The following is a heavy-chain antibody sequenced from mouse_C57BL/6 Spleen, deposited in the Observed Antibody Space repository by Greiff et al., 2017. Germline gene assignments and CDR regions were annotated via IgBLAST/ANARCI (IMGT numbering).Heavy chain of an antibody. CDR1: GYTFTSYW. CDR2: IDPSDSYT. V-gene: IGHV1-69*01. J-gene: IGHJ4*01. Sequence: QVQLQQPGAELVMPGASVKLSCKASGYTFTSYWMHWVKQRPGQGLEWIGEIDPSDSYTNYNQKFKCKSTLTVDKSSSTAYMQLSSLTSEDSAAYYCARSPYAMDYWGQGTSVTVSS. CDR3: ARSPYAMDY.